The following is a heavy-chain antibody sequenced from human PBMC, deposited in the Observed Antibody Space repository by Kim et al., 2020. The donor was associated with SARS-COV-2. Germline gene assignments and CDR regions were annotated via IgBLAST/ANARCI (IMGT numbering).Heavy chain of an antibody. CDR1: GGTFSSYA. CDR3: ARVMVPYLNYYDSSGSMVDLYYFDY. D-gene: IGHD3-22*01. J-gene: IGHJ4*02. V-gene: IGHV1-69*04. Sequence: SVKVSCKASGGTFSSYAISWVRQAPGQGLEWMGRIIPILGIANYAQKFQGRVTITADKSTSTAYMELSSLRSEDTAVYYCARVMVPYLNYYDSSGSMVDLYYFDYWGQGTLVTVSS. CDR2: IIPILGIA.